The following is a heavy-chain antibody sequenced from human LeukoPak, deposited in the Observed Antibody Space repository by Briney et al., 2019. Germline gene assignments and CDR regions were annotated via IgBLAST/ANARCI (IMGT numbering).Heavy chain of an antibody. CDR1: GFTFSNNG. V-gene: IGHV3-21*01. CDR3: ARVSSSVSKPLDY. Sequence: GGSLRLSCSASGFTFSNNGMHWVRQAPGKGLEWVSSISSSSSYIYYADSVKGRFTISRDNAKNSLYLQMNSLRAEDTAVYYCARVSSSVSKPLDYWGQGTLVTVSS. J-gene: IGHJ4*02. CDR2: ISSSSSYI.